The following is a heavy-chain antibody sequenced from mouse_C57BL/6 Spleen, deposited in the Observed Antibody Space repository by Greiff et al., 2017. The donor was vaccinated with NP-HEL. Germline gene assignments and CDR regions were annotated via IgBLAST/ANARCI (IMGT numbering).Heavy chain of an antibody. V-gene: IGHV1-26*01. Sequence: EVQLQQSGPELVKPGASVKISCKASGYTFTDYYMNWVKQSHGKSLEWIGDINPNNGGTSYNQKFKGKATLTVDKSSSTAYMELRSLTSEDSAVYYCARVDDSLFAYWGQGTLVTVSA. D-gene: IGHD2-4*01. CDR1: GYTFTDYY. J-gene: IGHJ3*01. CDR2: INPNNGGT. CDR3: ARVDDSLFAY.